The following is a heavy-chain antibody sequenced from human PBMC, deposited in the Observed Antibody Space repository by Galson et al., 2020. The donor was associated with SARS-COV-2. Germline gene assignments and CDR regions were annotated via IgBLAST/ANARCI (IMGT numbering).Heavy chain of an antibody. CDR2: ISYDGSNK. J-gene: IGHJ5*02. CDR3: ARDGGSGSYTNWFDP. D-gene: IGHD3-10*01. V-gene: IGHV3-30-3*01. Sequence: GGSLRLSCAASGFTFSSYAMHWVRQAPGKGLEWVAVISYDGSNKYYADSVKGRFTISRDNSKNTLYLQMNSLRAEDTAVYYCARDGGSGSYTNWFDPWGQGTLVTVSS. CDR1: GFTFSSYA.